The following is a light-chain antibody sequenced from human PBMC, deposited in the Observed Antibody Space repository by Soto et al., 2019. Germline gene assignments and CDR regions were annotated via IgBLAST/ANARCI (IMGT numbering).Light chain of an antibody. J-gene: IGKJ4*01. CDR3: QQYGGSPLT. V-gene: IGKV3-15*01. CDR1: QSVSSN. Sequence: IVMPQSPATLSVSPGERATLSCRASQSVSSNLAWYQQKPGQAPRLLIYGASTRATGIPARFSGSGSGTDFTLTISRLEPEDFAVYYCQQYGGSPLTFGGGTKVDIK. CDR2: GAS.